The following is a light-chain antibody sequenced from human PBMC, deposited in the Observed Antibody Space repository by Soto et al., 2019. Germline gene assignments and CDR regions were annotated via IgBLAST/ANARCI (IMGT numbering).Light chain of an antibody. CDR1: SSDIGAYNF. J-gene: IGLJ1*01. V-gene: IGLV2-14*01. Sequence: QSALTQPASVSGSPGQSITISCTGTSSDIGAYNFVSWYQHHPGKAPKLLIYEVAYRPSGISNRFSGSKSANTASLTISGLQAEDEADYFCTSYRSPTSPPYVFGSGTKVTVL. CDR3: TSYRSPTSPPYV. CDR2: EVA.